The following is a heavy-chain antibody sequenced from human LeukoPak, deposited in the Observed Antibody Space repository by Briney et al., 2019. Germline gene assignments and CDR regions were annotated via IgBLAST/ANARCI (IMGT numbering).Heavy chain of an antibody. CDR3: ARAGGSTVSHSDY. V-gene: IGHV3-21*01. D-gene: IGHD4-17*01. CDR1: GFTFSSYS. J-gene: IGHJ4*02. CDR2: ISSSSSYI. Sequence: PGGSLRLSCAASGFTFSSYSMNWVRQAPGKGLEWVSSISSSSSYIYYADSVKGRFTISRDNAKNSLYLQMNSLRAEDTAVYYCARAGGSTVSHSDYWGQGTLVTVSS.